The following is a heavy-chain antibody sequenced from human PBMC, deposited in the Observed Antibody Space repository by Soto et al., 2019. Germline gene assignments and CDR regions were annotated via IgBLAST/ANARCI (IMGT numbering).Heavy chain of an antibody. CDR1: GGTFSSYA. Sequence: QVQLVQSGAEVKQPGSSVKVSCKASGGTFSSYAISWVRQAPGQGLEWMGGIIPISGTAKYAQKFQGRVTITADESTSPAYMELSSLRSEDTAVYYCARSQGSSTSLEIYYYYYYGMDVWGQGTTVTVSS. D-gene: IGHD2-2*01. CDR3: ARSQGSSTSLEIYYYYYYGMDV. V-gene: IGHV1-69*01. J-gene: IGHJ6*02. CDR2: IIPISGTA.